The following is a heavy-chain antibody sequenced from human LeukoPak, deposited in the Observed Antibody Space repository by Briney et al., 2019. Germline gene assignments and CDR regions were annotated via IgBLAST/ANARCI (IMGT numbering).Heavy chain of an antibody. J-gene: IGHJ1*01. CDR2: MNPNSGNT. CDR1: GYTFTSYD. Sequence: GASVKVSCKASGYTFTSYDINWVRQATGQGLGWMGWMNPNSGNTGYAQKFQGRVTMTRNTSISTAYMELSSLRSEDTAVYYCARGSPYYYDSSGYLFQHWGQGTLVTVSS. V-gene: IGHV1-8*01. D-gene: IGHD3-22*01. CDR3: ARGSPYYYDSSGYLFQH.